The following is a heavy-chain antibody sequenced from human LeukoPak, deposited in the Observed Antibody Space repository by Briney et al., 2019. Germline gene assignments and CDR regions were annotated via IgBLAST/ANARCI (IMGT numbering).Heavy chain of an antibody. CDR2: IYTSGST. J-gene: IGHJ4*02. V-gene: IGHV4-61*02. CDR3: AGTYSSSWAPFDY. Sequence: PSETLSLTCTVSGGSISSGSYYWSWIRQPAGKGLEWIGRIYTSGSTNYNPSLKSRVTISVDTSKNQFSLKLSSVTAADTAVYYCAGTYSSSWAPFDYWGQGTLVTVSS. D-gene: IGHD6-6*01. CDR1: GGSISSGSYY.